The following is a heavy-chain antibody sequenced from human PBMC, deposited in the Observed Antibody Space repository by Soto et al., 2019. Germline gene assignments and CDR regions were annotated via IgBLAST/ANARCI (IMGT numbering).Heavy chain of an antibody. J-gene: IGHJ1*01. CDR3: AHGGDILTGTEYFQH. Sequence: QITLKESGPTLVNPTQTLTLTCTFSGFSLSTSGVGVGWIRQPPGKALEWLALIYWDDDKRYGPSLKSRLTITKDTSKNQVVLTMTNMDPVDTATYYCAHGGDILTGTEYFQHWGQGTLVTVSS. V-gene: IGHV2-5*05. CDR2: IYWDDDK. CDR1: GFSLSTSGVG. D-gene: IGHD3-9*01.